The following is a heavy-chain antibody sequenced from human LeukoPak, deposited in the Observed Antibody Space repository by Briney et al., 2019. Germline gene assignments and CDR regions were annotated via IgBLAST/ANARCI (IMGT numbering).Heavy chain of an antibody. V-gene: IGHV3-23*01. Sequence: GGSLRLSCAASGFTFSSYAMSWVRQAPGKGLEWVSAITGSGSSTYYADSVKGRFTISRDNSKNTLYLQMNSLRAEDTAVYYCAKSYQYYYDSKDYWGQGTLVTVSS. CDR1: GFTFSSYA. D-gene: IGHD3-22*01. CDR2: ITGSGSST. J-gene: IGHJ4*02. CDR3: AKSYQYYYDSKDY.